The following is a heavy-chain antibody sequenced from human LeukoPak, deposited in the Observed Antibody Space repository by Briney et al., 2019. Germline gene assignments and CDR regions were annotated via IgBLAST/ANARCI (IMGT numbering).Heavy chain of an antibody. CDR2: IYYRGRT. J-gene: IGHJ4*02. V-gene: IGHV4-59*01. CDR3: AGHYGDYYFDY. CDR1: GGSISRYY. D-gene: IGHD4-17*01. Sequence: SETLCLTCTVSGGSISRYYWSWIRQPPGKGLEWVGYIYYRGRTNYNPSLKSRVTISVDTSKNQFSLKLSSVTAADTALYYCAGHYGDYYFDYWGEGTLASLSS.